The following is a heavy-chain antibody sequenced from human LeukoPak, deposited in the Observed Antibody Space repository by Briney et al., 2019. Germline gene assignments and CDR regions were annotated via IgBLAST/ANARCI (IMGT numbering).Heavy chain of an antibody. CDR1: GGSFSGYY. V-gene: IGHV4-34*01. D-gene: IGHD6-13*01. CDR3: AREGPQGYPYYFDY. Sequence: SETLSLTCAVYGGSFSGYYWSWIRQPPGKGLEWIGEINHSGSTNYNPSLKSRVTISVDTSKNQISLKLSSVTAADTAVYYCAREGPQGYPYYFDYWGQGTLVTVSS. CDR2: INHSGST. J-gene: IGHJ4*02.